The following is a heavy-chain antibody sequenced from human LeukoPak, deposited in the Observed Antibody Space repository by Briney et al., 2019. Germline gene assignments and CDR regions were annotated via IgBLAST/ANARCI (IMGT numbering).Heavy chain of an antibody. D-gene: IGHD1-26*01. CDR2: INQDGTKK. CDR3: ARDPDQIVGANFDY. J-gene: IGHJ4*02. CDR1: GFTFSTYW. Sequence: GGSLRLSCAPSGFTFSTYWMNWVRQAPGKGLEWVANINQDGTKKYYVDSVKGRFTISRDNAKNSLYLQMNSLAAEDTAIYYCARDPDQIVGANFDYWGQGTLVTVSS. V-gene: IGHV3-7*01.